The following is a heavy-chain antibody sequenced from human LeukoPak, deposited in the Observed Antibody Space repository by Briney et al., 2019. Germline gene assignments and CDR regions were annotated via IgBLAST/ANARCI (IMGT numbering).Heavy chain of an antibody. CDR2: ISYDGSNE. CDR3: ARAGAFYYYYMDV. D-gene: IGHD1-1*01. CDR1: GFTFSSYS. V-gene: IGHV3-30*05. J-gene: IGHJ6*03. Sequence: PGGSLRLSCAASGFTFSSYSMNWVRQAPGKGLEWVAVISYDGSNEYYADSVRGRFTISRDNPKNTLYLQMNSLRAEDTAVYYCARAGAFYYYYMDVWGKGTTVTVSS.